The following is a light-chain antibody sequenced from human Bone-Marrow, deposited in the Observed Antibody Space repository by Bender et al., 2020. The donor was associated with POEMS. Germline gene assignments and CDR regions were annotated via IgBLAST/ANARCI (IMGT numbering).Light chain of an antibody. CDR1: GSNIGGYP. J-gene: IGLJ1*01. CDR3: GAWDSSRSAHYV. Sequence: QSVLTQPPSVSGTPGQRVTISCSGSGSNIGGYPVNWYQQLPGTAPRLLIYTNNERPSGIPDRFSGSKSGTSATLGITGLRTGDEADYYCGAWDSSRSAHYVFGTGTKVTVL. V-gene: IGLV1-51*01. CDR2: TNN.